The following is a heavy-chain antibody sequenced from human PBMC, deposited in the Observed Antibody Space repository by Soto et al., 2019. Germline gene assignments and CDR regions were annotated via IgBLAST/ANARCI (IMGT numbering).Heavy chain of an antibody. CDR1: GYTFTSYG. Sequence: GASVKVSCKASGYTFTSYGISWVRQAPGQGLEWMGWISAYNGNTNYAQKLQGRVTMTTDTSTSTAYMELRSLRSDDTAVYYCARDSIRFLEWYAGDQNWFDPWGQGTLVTVSS. V-gene: IGHV1-18*01. CDR2: ISAYNGNT. CDR3: ARDSIRFLEWYAGDQNWFDP. J-gene: IGHJ5*02. D-gene: IGHD3-3*01.